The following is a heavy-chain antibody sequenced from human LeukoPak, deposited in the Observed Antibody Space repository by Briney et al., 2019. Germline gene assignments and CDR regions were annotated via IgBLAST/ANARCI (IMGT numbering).Heavy chain of an antibody. J-gene: IGHJ4*02. CDR3: ARGRYYYGSGSFDY. CDR2: INHSGST. CDR1: GGSFSGYY. D-gene: IGHD3-10*01. Sequence: PSETLSLTCAVYGGSFSGYYWSWIRQPPGKGLEWLGEINHSGSTNYNPSLKSRVTISVDTSKNQFSLKLSSVTAADTAVYYCARGRYYYGSGSFDYWGRGTLVTVSS. V-gene: IGHV4-34*01.